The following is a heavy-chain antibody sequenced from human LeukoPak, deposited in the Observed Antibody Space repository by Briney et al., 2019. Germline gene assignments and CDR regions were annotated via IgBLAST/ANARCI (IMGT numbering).Heavy chain of an antibody. CDR1: GGSIRSYY. CDR3: ASKGETGSKEFDY. CDR2: ISDRGTT. Sequence: SETLSLTCTVSGGSIRSYYWSWIRQPPGKGLEWIGYISDRGTTNYNPSLKSRVTISVDTSKNQFSLKLTSVTAADTAVYYCASKGETGSKEFDYWGRGTLVTVSS. J-gene: IGHJ4*02. V-gene: IGHV4-4*08. D-gene: IGHD1-1*01.